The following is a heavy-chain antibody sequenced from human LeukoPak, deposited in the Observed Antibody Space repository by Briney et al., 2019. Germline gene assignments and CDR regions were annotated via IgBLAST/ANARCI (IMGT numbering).Heavy chain of an antibody. CDR2: ISFSGST. J-gene: IGHJ4*02. CDR3: ARHRGSGSYYDPHDY. V-gene: IGHV4-39*01. D-gene: IGHD1-26*01. CDR1: GGSISSYY. Sequence: SENLSLTCTVSGGSISSYYWGWIRQPPGTGLQWIGSISFSGSTYYNPSLKSRVTISGDTSKNQFSLNLNAVTAADTAVYYCARHRGSGSYYDPHDYWGQGTLVTVSS.